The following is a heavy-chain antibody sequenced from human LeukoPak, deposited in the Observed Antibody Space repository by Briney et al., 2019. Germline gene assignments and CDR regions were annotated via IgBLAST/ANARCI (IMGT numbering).Heavy chain of an antibody. Sequence: ASVKVSCKASGYTFTSYDINWVRQATGQGLEWMGWMNPNSGNTGYAQKFQGRVTMTRNTSISTAYMELSSLRSEDTAVYYCAGVPDDSIQLSHWGQGTLVTVSS. CDR2: MNPNSGNT. CDR3: AGVPDDSIQLSH. D-gene: IGHD5-18*01. J-gene: IGHJ4*02. CDR1: GYTFTSYD. V-gene: IGHV1-8*01.